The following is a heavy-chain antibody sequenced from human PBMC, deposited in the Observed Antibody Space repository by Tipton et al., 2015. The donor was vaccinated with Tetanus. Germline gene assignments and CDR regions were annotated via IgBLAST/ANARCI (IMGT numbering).Heavy chain of an antibody. D-gene: IGHD6-19*01. CDR3: ARVAVAGIYYFDY. Sequence: SLRLSCAASGFTVSSNYMTWVRQAPGKGLEWVSVIFSGGSTYYADSVKGRFTISRDNSKNTLYLQMNSLRAEDTAVYYCARVAVAGIYYFDYWGQGTLVTVSS. CDR1: GFTVSSNY. CDR2: IFSGGST. J-gene: IGHJ4*02. V-gene: IGHV3-66*01.